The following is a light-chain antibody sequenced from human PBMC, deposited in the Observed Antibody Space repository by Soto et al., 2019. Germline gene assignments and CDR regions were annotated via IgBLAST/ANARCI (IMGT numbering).Light chain of an antibody. V-gene: IGKV3-15*01. CDR3: HHYET. J-gene: IGKJ1*01. Sequence: EIVLTQSPATLSLSPGERATLSCRASQTVSSNLAWYQQKPGQAPRLLIYGASTRATGIPARFSGSGSGTEFTLTISRLEPEDFTVYYCHHYETFGQGTKVDNK. CDR1: QTVSSN. CDR2: GAS.